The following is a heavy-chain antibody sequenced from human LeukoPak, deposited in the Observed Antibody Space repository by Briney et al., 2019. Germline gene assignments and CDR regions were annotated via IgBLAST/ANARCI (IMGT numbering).Heavy chain of an antibody. CDR3: AREDRESFDY. Sequence: GGSLRLSCAASGFTFSSHSLNWVRQAPGKGLEWVSSIGSSSSSIYYADSVKGRFTISRDNAKNSLYLQMNSLRAEDTAVYYCAREDRESFDYWGQGTLVTVSS. CDR2: IGSSSSSI. D-gene: IGHD1-26*01. J-gene: IGHJ4*02. V-gene: IGHV3-21*01. CDR1: GFTFSSHS.